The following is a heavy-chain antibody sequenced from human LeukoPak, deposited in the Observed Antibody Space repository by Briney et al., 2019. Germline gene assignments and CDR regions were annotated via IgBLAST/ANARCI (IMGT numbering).Heavy chain of an antibody. J-gene: IGHJ4*02. CDR3: SRATIGTNWPNFDY. CDR1: GGSISSSSAY. Sequence: SETLSLTCTVSGGSISSSSAYWGWIRQPPGKGLEWIGSIYYSKNTYYNPSLKSRVTISADTSKNQFSLQLNSVIPEDTAVYFCSRATIGTNWPNFDYWGQGTLVTVSS. CDR2: IYYSKNT. D-gene: IGHD1-1*01. V-gene: IGHV4-39*02.